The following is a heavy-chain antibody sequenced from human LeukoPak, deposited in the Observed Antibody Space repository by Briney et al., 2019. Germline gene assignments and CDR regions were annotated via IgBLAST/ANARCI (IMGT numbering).Heavy chain of an antibody. V-gene: IGHV1-18*01. CDR2: ISAYNGNT. J-gene: IGHJ6*02. CDR3: ARGDVTAAPNYYYYYGMDV. Sequence: ASVKVSCKASGYTFTSYGISWVRQAPGQGLEWMGWISAYNGNTNYAQKLQGRVTMTTDTSTSTAYMELRSLRSDDTAVYYCARGDVTAAPNYYYYYGMDVWGQGTTVTVSS. CDR1: GYTFTSYG. D-gene: IGHD2-2*01.